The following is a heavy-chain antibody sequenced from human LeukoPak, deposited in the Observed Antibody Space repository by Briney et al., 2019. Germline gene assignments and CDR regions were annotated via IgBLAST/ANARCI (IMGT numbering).Heavy chain of an antibody. CDR1: GFTVSSNS. CDR2: IYSGGNT. V-gene: IGHV3-53*01. D-gene: IGHD3-22*01. CDR3: AREHPYYYDSSGTALMAEIKYYFDS. Sequence: GGSLRLSCTVSGFTVSSNSMSWVRQAPGKGLEWVSFIYSGGNTHYSDSVKGRFTISRDNAKNSLYLQMNSLRAEDTGVYYCAREHPYYYDSSGTALMAEIKYYFDSWGQGTLVTVSS. J-gene: IGHJ4*02.